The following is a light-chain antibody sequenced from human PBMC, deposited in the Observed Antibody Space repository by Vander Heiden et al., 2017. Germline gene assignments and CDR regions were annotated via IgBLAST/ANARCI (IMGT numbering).Light chain of an antibody. CDR3: QQYGSSPLT. Sequence: EIVFTPSPGTLALSPGERATLSCTARQIVTARYLAWYQVKPGQAPKFLIYGSSTRATGIPYRFSGSGSGTDFTLTISRLEPEDFGVYYCQQYGSSPLTFGGGTKVEIK. J-gene: IGKJ4*01. V-gene: IGKV3-20*01. CDR1: QIVTARY. CDR2: GSS.